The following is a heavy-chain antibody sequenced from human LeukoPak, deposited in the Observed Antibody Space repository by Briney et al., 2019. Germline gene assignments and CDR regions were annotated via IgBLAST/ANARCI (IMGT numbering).Heavy chain of an antibody. CDR1: GFTFTTYA. J-gene: IGHJ4*02. Sequence: GGSLRLSCAASGFTFTTYATSLVRQAPGKGLEWVSLISGSGGNTYYADSVKGRFTISRDNSKNTLYLQMNSLRAEDTAVYYCAKEFYYGSGKYYPTFDYWGQGTLVTVSS. V-gene: IGHV3-23*01. CDR2: ISGSGGNT. CDR3: AKEFYYGSGKYYPTFDY. D-gene: IGHD3-10*01.